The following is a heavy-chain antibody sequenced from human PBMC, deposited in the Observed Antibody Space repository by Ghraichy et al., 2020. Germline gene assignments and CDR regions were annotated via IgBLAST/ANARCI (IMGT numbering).Heavy chain of an antibody. Sequence: AGSLRLSCAASGFSVSNNYMSWVRQTPGKGLEWVSVFYPGGSTYYTDSVKGRFTISTDSSKNTLYLQMTSLRAEDTAVYHCARGGRGGYNYYWGQGTLVTVSS. D-gene: IGHD5-24*01. CDR2: FYPGGST. J-gene: IGHJ4*01. CDR1: GFSVSNNY. CDR3: ARGGRGGYNYY. V-gene: IGHV3-53*01.